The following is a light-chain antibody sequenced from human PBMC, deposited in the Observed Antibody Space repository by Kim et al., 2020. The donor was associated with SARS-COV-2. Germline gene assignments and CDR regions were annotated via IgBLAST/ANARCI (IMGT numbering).Light chain of an antibody. V-gene: IGLV2-23*02. CDR2: EVS. Sequence: SITIAGTGTGSDVGSYNLVSWYQQHQGKAPKLMIYEVSKRPSEVSNRFSGSKSGNTASLTISGLQAEDEADYYCCSYAGSSTSVVFGGGTQLTVL. J-gene: IGLJ2*01. CDR1: GSDVGSYNL. CDR3: CSYAGSSTSVV.